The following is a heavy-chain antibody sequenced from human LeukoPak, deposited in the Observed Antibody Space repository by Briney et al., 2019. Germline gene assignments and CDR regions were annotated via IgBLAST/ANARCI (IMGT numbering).Heavy chain of an antibody. V-gene: IGHV3-74*01. CDR3: TSFYETN. CDR2: VNSDGSAT. J-gene: IGHJ4*02. D-gene: IGHD2/OR15-2a*01. Sequence: GGSLRLSCAASGFIFTKYWMHWVRQAPGKGLVWVSHVNSDGSATSYADSVKGRFTISRDDAKNTVYLHMNSLRVEDTAVYYCTSFYETNWGQGTLVTVSS. CDR1: GFIFTKYW.